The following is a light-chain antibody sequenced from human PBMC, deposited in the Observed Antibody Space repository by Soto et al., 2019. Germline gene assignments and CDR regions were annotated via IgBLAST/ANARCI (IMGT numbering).Light chain of an antibody. CDR3: CSYAGSITFV. J-gene: IGLJ1*01. Sequence: QSALTQPRSVSGSPGQSITISCTGTSSDVGSYNLVSWYQQHPGKAPKLMIYEGSKRPSGVSNRFSGSKSGNTASLTISGPQDEDEADYYCCSYAGSITFVFGTGTKVSAL. V-gene: IGLV2-23*01. CDR2: EGS. CDR1: SSDVGSYNL.